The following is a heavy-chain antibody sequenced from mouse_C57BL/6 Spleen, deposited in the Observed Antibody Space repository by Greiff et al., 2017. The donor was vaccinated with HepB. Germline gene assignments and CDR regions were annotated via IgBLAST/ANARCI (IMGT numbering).Heavy chain of an antibody. CDR3: AGFYDGYPAWFAY. Sequence: EVQLQQSGPVLVKPGASVKMSCKASGYTFTDYYMNWVKQSHGKSLEWIGVINPYNGGTSYNQKFKGKATLTVDKSSSTAYMELNSLTSEDSAVYYWAGFYDGYPAWFAYWGQGTLVTVSA. CDR2: INPYNGGT. J-gene: IGHJ3*01. V-gene: IGHV1-19*01. CDR1: GYTFTDYY. D-gene: IGHD2-3*01.